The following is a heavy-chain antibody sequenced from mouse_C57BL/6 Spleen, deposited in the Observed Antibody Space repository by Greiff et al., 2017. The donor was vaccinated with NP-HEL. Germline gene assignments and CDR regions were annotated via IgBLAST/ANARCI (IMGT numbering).Heavy chain of an antibody. Sequence: VQLQQSGPELVKPGASVKISCKASGYTFTDYYMNWVKQSHGKSLEWIGDINPNNGGTSYNQKFKGKATLTVDKSSSTAYMELRSLTSEDSAVYYCAREIGGGGYFDYWGQGTTLTVSS. CDR2: INPNNGGT. J-gene: IGHJ2*01. V-gene: IGHV1-26*01. CDR3: AREIGGGGYFDY. D-gene: IGHD2-14*01. CDR1: GYTFTDYY.